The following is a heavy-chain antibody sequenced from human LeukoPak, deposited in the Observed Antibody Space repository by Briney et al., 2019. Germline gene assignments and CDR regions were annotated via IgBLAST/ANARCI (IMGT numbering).Heavy chain of an antibody. V-gene: IGHV4-59*01. J-gene: IGHJ4*02. D-gene: IGHD3-9*01. CDR2: IYYSGST. Sequence: SETLSLTCTVSGGSISSYYWSWIRQPPGKGLEWIGYIYYSGSTNYNPSLKSRVTISVDTSKNQSSLKLSSVTAADTAVYYCATWITIFHSFDYWGQGTLVTVSS. CDR3: ATWITIFHSFDY. CDR1: GGSISSYY.